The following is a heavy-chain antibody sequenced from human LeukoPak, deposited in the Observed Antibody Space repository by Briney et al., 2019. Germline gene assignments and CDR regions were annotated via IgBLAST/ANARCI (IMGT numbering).Heavy chain of an antibody. CDR2: ISSSSSYI. Sequence: PGGSLRLSCAASGFTFSSYSMNWVRQAPGKELEWVSSISSSSSYIYYADSVKGRFTISRDNAKNSLYLQMNSLRAEDTAVYYCASIAVAGTLLDYWGQGTLVTVSS. D-gene: IGHD6-19*01. CDR1: GFTFSSYS. CDR3: ASIAVAGTLLDY. J-gene: IGHJ4*02. V-gene: IGHV3-21*01.